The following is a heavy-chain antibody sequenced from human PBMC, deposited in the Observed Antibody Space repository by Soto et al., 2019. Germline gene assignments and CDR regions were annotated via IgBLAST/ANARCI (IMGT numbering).Heavy chain of an antibody. J-gene: IGHJ4*02. CDR2: VSHDGGNT. CDR3: AKGGRQWLVTSDFNY. D-gene: IGHD6-19*01. V-gene: IGHV3-30*18. CDR1: GFTFSDYA. Sequence: VQLVEPGGGVVKPGRSLRLSCAATGFTFSDYAMHWVRQAPGKGLEWVAVVSHDGGNTHYPDSVKARFTISRDSSKNTVSLEMTSLRAEDTAVYYCAKGGRQWLVTSDFNYWGQGALVSVST.